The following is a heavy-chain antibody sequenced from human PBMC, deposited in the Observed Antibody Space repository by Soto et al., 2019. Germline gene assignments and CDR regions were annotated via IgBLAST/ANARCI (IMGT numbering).Heavy chain of an antibody. D-gene: IGHD3-16*01. J-gene: IGHJ4*02. CDR1: GGTFSSYA. CDR3: ARDRSHGGYFDY. Sequence: ASVKVSCKASGGTFSSYAISWVRQAPGQGLEWMGGIIPIFGTANYAQKFQGRVTITADESTSTAYMELSSLRSEDTAVYYCARDRSHGGYFDYWGQGTLVTVSS. V-gene: IGHV1-69*13. CDR2: IIPIFGTA.